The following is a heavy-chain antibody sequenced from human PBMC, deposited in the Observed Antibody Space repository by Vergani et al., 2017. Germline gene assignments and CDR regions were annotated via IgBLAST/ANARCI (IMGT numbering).Heavy chain of an antibody. CDR2: ILYDGSNE. J-gene: IGHJ4*02. V-gene: IGHV3-33*06. Sequence: QVQLVESGGGVVQPGRSLRLSCAASGFTFSRYGMHCVRQAPGKGLEWVAVILYDGSNEYYADSLKGRFTISRDNSKNTLYLQMNSLRAEDTAVYYCAKTYYYGSGSPDFFDYWGQGTLVTVSS. D-gene: IGHD3-10*01. CDR3: AKTYYYGSGSPDFFDY. CDR1: GFTFSRYG.